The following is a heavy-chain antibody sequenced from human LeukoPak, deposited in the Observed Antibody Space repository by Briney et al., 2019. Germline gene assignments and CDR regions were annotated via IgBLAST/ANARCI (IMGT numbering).Heavy chain of an antibody. CDR1: GFTFSTYA. CDR2: ISSSGYST. Sequence: GGSLRLSCAASGFTFSTYAMSWVRQVPGKGLEWASAISSSGYSTYYADSVKGRFTISRDNSKNTLYLQMNSLRVEDTAVYYCAKTEYGYNFDYWGQGTLVTVSS. J-gene: IGHJ4*02. D-gene: IGHD5-18*01. CDR3: AKTEYGYNFDY. V-gene: IGHV3-23*01.